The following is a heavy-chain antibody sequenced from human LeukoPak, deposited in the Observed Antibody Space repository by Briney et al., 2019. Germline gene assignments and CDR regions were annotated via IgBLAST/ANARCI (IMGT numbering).Heavy chain of an antibody. D-gene: IGHD2-2*01. V-gene: IGHV4-34*01. CDR1: GGSFSGYY. CDR2: IYHSGST. J-gene: IGHJ3*02. Sequence: SETLSLTCAVYGGSFSGYYWSWIRQPPGKGLEWIGSIYHSGSTYYNPSLKSRVTISVDTSKNQFSLKLSSVTAADTAVYYCAGVVVPAAIWYAFDIWGQGTMVTVSS. CDR3: AGVVVPAAIWYAFDI.